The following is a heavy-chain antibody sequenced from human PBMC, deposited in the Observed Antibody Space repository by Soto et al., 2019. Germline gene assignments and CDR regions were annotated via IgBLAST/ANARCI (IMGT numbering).Heavy chain of an antibody. CDR1: GFTFSGDW. Sequence: EVQLVESGGGLVQPGGSLRLSCAASGFTFSGDWMHWVRQAAGKGLVWVSRINMDGSSTNYADSVKGRFTISRDNAKNTLYLQMNSQRVDDTAVYYCARGPRGLYHHDYWGQGALVTVSS. D-gene: IGHD2-2*01. J-gene: IGHJ4*02. V-gene: IGHV3-74*01. CDR2: INMDGSST. CDR3: ARGPRGLYHHDY.